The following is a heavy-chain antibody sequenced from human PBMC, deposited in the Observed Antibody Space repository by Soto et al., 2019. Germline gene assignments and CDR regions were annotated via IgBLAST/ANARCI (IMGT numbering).Heavy chain of an antibody. J-gene: IGHJ6*02. D-gene: IGHD3-3*01. Sequence: QVQIQQWGAGLLKPSETLSLTCAVYGGSFSGHYWSWIRQPPGKGLEWIGEINHSGSTNYNPSLKSRVTISVDSFKKQFPLKLSSVTAADTAVYYCARVSGANYDFWSGYSGFAYYGMDVWGQGTTVTVSS. CDR2: INHSGST. V-gene: IGHV4-34*01. CDR3: ARVSGANYDFWSGYSGFAYYGMDV. CDR1: GGSFSGHY.